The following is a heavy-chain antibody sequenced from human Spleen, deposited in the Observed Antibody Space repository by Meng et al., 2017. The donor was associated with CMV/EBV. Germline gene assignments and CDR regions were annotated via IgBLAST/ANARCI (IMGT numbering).Heavy chain of an antibody. Sequence: GGSLRLSCKGSGYSFSSYWIAWVRQTPGKGLEWMGIIYPADSDTRYSPSFQGQVTISADKSISIAYLQWSSLKASDTAMYYCARQRFGESQVDYWGQGTLVTVSS. CDR1: GYSFSSYW. J-gene: IGHJ4*02. V-gene: IGHV5-51*01. CDR2: IYPADSDT. D-gene: IGHD3-10*01. CDR3: ARQRFGESQVDY.